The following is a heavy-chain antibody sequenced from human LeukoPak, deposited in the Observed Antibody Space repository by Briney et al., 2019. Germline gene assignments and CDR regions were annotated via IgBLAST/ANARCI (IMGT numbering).Heavy chain of an antibody. D-gene: IGHD3-3*01. CDR3: ARRRYDFWSGYSGGWFDP. J-gene: IGHJ5*02. CDR2: IYPGDSDT. Sequence: GESLKISCKGSGYSFTSYWIGWVRQMPGKGLEWMGIIYPGDSDTRYSPSFQGQVTISADKSISTAYLQWSGLKASDTAMYYCARRRYDFWSGYSGGWFDPWGQGTLVTVSS. V-gene: IGHV5-51*01. CDR1: GYSFTSYW.